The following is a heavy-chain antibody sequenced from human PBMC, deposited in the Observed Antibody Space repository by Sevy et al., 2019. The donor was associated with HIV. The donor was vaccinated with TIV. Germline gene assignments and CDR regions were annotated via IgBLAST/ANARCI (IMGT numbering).Heavy chain of an antibody. J-gene: IGHJ4*02. CDR1: GGTFSSYA. Sequence: ASVKVSCKASGGTFSSYAVSWVRQAPGQGLEWMGGIIPMFGTTNYAQKFQGRVTITADQLSTTAYMELTSLTSEDTAVYYCARHSGYHLRVPSDYWGQGTLVTVSS. CDR3: ARHSGYHLRVPSDY. V-gene: IGHV1-69*13. CDR2: IIPMFGTT. D-gene: IGHD5-12*01.